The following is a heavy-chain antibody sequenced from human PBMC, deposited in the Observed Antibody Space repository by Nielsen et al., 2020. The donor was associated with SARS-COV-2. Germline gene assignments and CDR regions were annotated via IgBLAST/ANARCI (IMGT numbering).Heavy chain of an antibody. CDR3: ARNLKARSGTKYYYYYMDV. V-gene: IGHV4-61*08. CDR2: IYYSGST. Sequence: SETLSLTCTVSGGSISSGGYYWSWIRQHPGKGLEWIGYIYYSGSTNYNPSLKSRVTISVDTSKNQFSLKLSSVTAADTAVYYCARNLKARSGTKYYYYYMDVWGKGTTVTVSS. J-gene: IGHJ6*03. D-gene: IGHD3-10*01. CDR1: GGSISSGGYY.